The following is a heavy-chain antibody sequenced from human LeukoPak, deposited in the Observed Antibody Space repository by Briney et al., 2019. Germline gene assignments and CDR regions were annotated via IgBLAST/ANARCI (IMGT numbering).Heavy chain of an antibody. J-gene: IGHJ4*02. Sequence: SETLSLTCTVSGGSISSYYWSWVRQPAGKGLEWIGRIYTSGSTNYNPSLKSRVTISVDKSKNQFSLKLSSVTAADTAVYYCARREAFGGVIAFDYWGQGTLVTVSS. V-gene: IGHV4-4*07. CDR2: IYTSGST. D-gene: IGHD3-16*02. CDR1: GGSISSYY. CDR3: ARREAFGGVIAFDY.